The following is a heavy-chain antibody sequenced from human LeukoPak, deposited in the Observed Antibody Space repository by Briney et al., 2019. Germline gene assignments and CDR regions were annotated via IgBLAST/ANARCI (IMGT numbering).Heavy chain of an antibody. CDR3: AKDLASASGST. D-gene: IGHD1-26*01. CDR1: GFTFSSYA. J-gene: IGHJ5*02. Sequence: GGSLRLSCASSGFTFSSYAMSWVREAPGKGLEWVSAISGSGGSTYYADSVKGRFTISRDNSKNTLYLQMNSLRAEDTAVYYCAKDLASASGSTWGQGTLVTVSS. V-gene: IGHV3-23*01. CDR2: ISGSGGST.